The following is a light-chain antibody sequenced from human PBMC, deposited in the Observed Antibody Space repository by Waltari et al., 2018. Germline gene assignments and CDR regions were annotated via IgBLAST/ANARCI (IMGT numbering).Light chain of an antibody. CDR3: QQSSSTPPWT. J-gene: IGKJ1*01. Sequence: DIQMTQSPSSLSASVRDRVTITCRASQTISSYLNWYQQKPGKAPHLLIYTASSLQSGVPSRFSGSGSGTDFTLTISSLQPEDFATYYCQQSSSTPPWTFGQGTKVEIK. V-gene: IGKV1-39*01. CDR2: TAS. CDR1: QTISSY.